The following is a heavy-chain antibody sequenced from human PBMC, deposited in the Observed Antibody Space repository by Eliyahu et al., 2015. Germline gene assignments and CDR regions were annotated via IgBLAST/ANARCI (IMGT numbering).Heavy chain of an antibody. D-gene: IGHD5-18*01. CDR1: GFXFSXYG. Sequence: QVQLVESGGGVVQPGRSLRLSCAASGFXFSXYGMHWVRQAPGKGLEWVAVLSYDGSNKFYADSVKGRFTISRDNSENMLYLLMSSLRTEDTAVYYCVKDLAGRIQYSYYGMDVWGQGTTVTVS. V-gene: IGHV3-30*18. CDR3: VKDLAGRIQYSYYGMDV. CDR2: LSYDGSNK. J-gene: IGHJ6*02.